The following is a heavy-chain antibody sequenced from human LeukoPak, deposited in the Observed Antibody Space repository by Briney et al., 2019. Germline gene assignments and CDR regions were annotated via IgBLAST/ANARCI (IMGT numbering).Heavy chain of an antibody. CDR2: IYYSGST. CDR1: GGSISSSSYY. J-gene: IGHJ5*02. CDR3: ARSCLETLDGWFDP. Sequence: PSETLSLTCTVSGGSISSSSYYWGWIRQPPGKGLEWIGSIYYSGSTYYNPSLKSRVTISVDTSKNQFSLKVSSVTAADTAVYYCARSCLETLDGWFDPWGQGTLVTVSS. V-gene: IGHV4-39*01. D-gene: IGHD5-24*01.